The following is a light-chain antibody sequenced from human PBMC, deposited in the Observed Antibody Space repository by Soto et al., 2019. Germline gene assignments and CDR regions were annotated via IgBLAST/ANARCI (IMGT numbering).Light chain of an antibody. CDR1: QSVGSN. J-gene: IGKJ1*01. V-gene: IGKV3-15*01. CDR2: DAS. Sequence: EIVMTQSPATLSVSPGERATLSCRASQSVGSNLAWYQQKPGQAPRLLIYDASTRATGIPARFSGSGSGTEFTLPISSLQSEDFAVYYCQQYNNWPPWTFGQGTKVEIK. CDR3: QQYNNWPPWT.